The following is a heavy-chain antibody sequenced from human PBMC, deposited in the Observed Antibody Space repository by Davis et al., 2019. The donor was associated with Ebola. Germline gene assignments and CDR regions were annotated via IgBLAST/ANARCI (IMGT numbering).Heavy chain of an antibody. V-gene: IGHV3-30*03. J-gene: IGHJ5*02. Sequence: PGGSLRLSCAASVFTFSSYGMHWVRQAPGKGLEWVAVISYDGSNKYYADSVKGRFTISRDNSKNTLYLQMNSLRAEDTAVYYCSGLGASSGWYLPWGQGTLVTVSS. D-gene: IGHD6-19*01. CDR2: ISYDGSNK. CDR3: SGLGASSGWYLP. CDR1: VFTFSSYG.